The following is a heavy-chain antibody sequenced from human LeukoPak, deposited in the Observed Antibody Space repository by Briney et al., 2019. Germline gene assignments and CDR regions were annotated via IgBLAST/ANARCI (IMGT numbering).Heavy chain of an antibody. D-gene: IGHD3-10*01. J-gene: IGHJ4*02. CDR1: GFIFGRDF. Sequence: GGSLRLSCAASGFIFGRDFTNWVRQAPGRGRGGSSYISRDSDIRYYADSVRGRFTTSRDNSKNTLYLQMNSLRAEDTAVYYCARDDYYGSGSQYYFDYWGQGTLVTVSS. CDR3: ARDDYYGSGSQYYFDY. V-gene: IGHV3-48*01. CDR2: ISRDSDIR.